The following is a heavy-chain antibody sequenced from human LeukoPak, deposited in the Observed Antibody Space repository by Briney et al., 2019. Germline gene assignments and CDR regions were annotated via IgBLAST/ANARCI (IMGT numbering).Heavy chain of an antibody. CDR2: ISGSRGST. Sequence: QSGGSLRLSCAASGFTFSSYAMSWVRQAPGKGLEWDSAISGSRGSTYYADSVQGRFTISRDNSKNTLYLQMNSLRAEDTAVYYCAKEAVAWNWIHFDYWGQGTLVTVSS. CDR1: GFTFSSYA. CDR3: AKEAVAWNWIHFDY. D-gene: IGHD1-7*01. V-gene: IGHV3-23*01. J-gene: IGHJ4*02.